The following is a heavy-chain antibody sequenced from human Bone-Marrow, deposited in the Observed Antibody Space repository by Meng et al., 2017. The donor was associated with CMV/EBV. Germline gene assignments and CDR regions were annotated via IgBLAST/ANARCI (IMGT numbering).Heavy chain of an antibody. V-gene: IGHV4-39*07. J-gene: IGHJ6*02. D-gene: IGHD5-24*01. CDR3: ARDRDGEMATIRDYYGMDV. CDR1: GGSVSSGSYY. Sequence: SETLSLTCTVSGGSVSSGSYYWGWIRQPPGKGLEWIGSIYYSGSTYYNPSLKSRVTISVDTSKNQFSLKLSSVTAADTAVYYCARDRDGEMATIRDYYGMDVWGQGTTVTVSS. CDR2: IYYSGST.